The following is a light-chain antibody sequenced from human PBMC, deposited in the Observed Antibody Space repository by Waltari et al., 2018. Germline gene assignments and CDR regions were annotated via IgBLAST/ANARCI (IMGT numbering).Light chain of an antibody. V-gene: IGKV1-33*01. Sequence: DIQMTQSPSSLSASVGDRVTITCQASQDIRKNLNWFQQKPGKAPQVLIFDASNSQAAVPSRFSGSGSGTDFAFTIISLQPEDIGTYFCQQYANLPLTFGGGTRVEIK. J-gene: IGKJ4*01. CDR1: QDIRKN. CDR3: QQYANLPLT. CDR2: DAS.